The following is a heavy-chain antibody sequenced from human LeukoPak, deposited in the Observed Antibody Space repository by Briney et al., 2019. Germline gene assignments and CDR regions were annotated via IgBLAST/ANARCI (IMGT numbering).Heavy chain of an antibody. CDR2: ISGSGGST. CDR1: GFTFSTYS. CDR3: ARALMLGDGYNHLYFDY. V-gene: IGHV3-23*01. Sequence: GGSLSLSCAASGFTFSTYSMSWVRQAPGKGLEWVSAISGSGGSTHYADSVKGRFTISRDDSQNTLYLQMSSLRAEDTAVYYCARALMLGDGYNHLYFDYWGQGTLVTVSS. J-gene: IGHJ4*02. D-gene: IGHD5-24*01.